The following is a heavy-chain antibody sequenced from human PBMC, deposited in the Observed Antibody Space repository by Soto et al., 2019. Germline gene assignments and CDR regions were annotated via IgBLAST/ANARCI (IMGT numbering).Heavy chain of an antibody. D-gene: IGHD5-12*01. CDR3: ARRYTGYDWDY. J-gene: IGHJ4*02. Sequence: SETLSLTCAVYGGSFSGYYWTWIRQPPGTGLEWIGEINHSGSTNYNPSLKSRVTISVDTSKNQFSLKLSSVTAADTAVYYCARRYTGYDWDYWGQGVLVTVFS. CDR2: INHSGST. CDR1: GGSFSGYY. V-gene: IGHV4-34*01.